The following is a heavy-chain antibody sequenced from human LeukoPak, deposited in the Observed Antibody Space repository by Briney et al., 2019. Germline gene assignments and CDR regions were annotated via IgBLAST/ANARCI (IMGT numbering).Heavy chain of an antibody. CDR2: IRQDGGEK. V-gene: IGHV3-7*01. J-gene: IGHJ6*02. CDR3: GPCSRTPLYYYGLDV. Sequence: GGSLRLSCVASGFTFSGYWMTWIRQAPGKGLEWVANIRQDGGEKFYADSVRGRFTISRDNAENSLHLQMNSLRAEDTAVYYCGPCSRTPLYYYGLDVWGQGTTVTVSS. CDR1: GFTFSGYW. D-gene: IGHD2-2*01.